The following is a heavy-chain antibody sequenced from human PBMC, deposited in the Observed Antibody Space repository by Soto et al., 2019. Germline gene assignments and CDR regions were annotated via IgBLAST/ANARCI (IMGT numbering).Heavy chain of an antibody. V-gene: IGHV3-7*03. J-gene: IGHJ6*02. D-gene: IGHD2-2*01. CDR1: GFTFSSYW. Sequence: ESGGGLVQPGGSLRLSCAASGFTFSSYWMSWVRQAPGKGLEWVANIKQDGSEKYYVDSVKGRFTISRDNAKNSLYLQMNSLRAEDTAVYYCARGSSSTSLYYYGMDVWGQGTTVTVSS. CDR2: IKQDGSEK. CDR3: ARGSSSTSLYYYGMDV.